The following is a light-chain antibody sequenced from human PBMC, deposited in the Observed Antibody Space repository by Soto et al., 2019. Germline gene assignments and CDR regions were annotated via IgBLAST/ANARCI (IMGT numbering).Light chain of an antibody. Sequence: QSALTQPPSASGSPGQSVTFSCTRTSRDIGEYNYVSWYQQHPGKAPKLIIFEVSQRPSGVPDRFSGSKSGNTASLTVSGLQAADEGDYYCSSYAGAYTLIFGGGTKLTVL. CDR2: EVS. V-gene: IGLV2-8*01. CDR1: SRDIGEYNY. J-gene: IGLJ2*01. CDR3: SSYAGAYTLI.